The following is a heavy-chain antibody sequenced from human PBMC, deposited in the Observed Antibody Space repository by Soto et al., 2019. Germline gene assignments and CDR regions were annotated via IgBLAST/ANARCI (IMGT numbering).Heavy chain of an antibody. J-gene: IGHJ4*01. D-gene: IGHD3-22*01. Sequence: GGSLRLSCAASGFIFGNAWINWVRQAPGKGLEWVGRIKSKTDGGTTDYAEPVKGRFAISRDDSNNMVYLQMNSLKIEDTAVYYCTTDSYSTIIIVRFDYWGHGTLVTVSS. V-gene: IGHV3-15*07. CDR3: TTDSYSTIIIVRFDY. CDR1: GFIFGNAW. CDR2: IKSKTDGGTT.